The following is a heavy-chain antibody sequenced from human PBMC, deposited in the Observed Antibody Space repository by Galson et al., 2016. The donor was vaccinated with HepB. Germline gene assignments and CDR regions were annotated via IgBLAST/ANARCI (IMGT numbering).Heavy chain of an antibody. Sequence: ETLSLTCTVSGGSITSYSYYWSWIRQPPGKGLEWIWTIFYSGSTYYNPPLKSRVTMSVDTSKNHFSLKLTSVTAADPGVYYCARDRDAYGYFDSWGLGTLVIVSS. CDR2: IFYSGST. CDR1: GGSITSYSYY. CDR3: ARDRDAYGYFDS. D-gene: IGHD4-17*01. V-gene: IGHV4-39*02. J-gene: IGHJ4*02.